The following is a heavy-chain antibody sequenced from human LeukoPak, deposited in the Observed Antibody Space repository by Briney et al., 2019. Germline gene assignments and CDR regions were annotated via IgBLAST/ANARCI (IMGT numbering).Heavy chain of an antibody. D-gene: IGHD3-9*01. CDR3: AREVRLGYFDWLSLRSWFDP. CDR2: ISPNSGGT. J-gene: IGHJ5*02. Sequence: ASVKVSCKASGYTFTGYYMHWVRQAPGQGLEWMGWISPNSGGTNYAQKFQGRVTMTRDTSISTAYMELSRLRSDDTAVYYCAREVRLGYFDWLSLRSWFDPWGQGTLVTVSS. CDR1: GYTFTGYY. V-gene: IGHV1-2*02.